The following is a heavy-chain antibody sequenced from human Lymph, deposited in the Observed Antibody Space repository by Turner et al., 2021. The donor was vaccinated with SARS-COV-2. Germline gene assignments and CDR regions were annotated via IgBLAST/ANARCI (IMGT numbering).Heavy chain of an antibody. D-gene: IGHD5-18*01. CDR2: IYSGGTT. CDR3: ARDLDTAGGMDV. V-gene: IGHV3-53*04. J-gene: IGHJ6*02. CDR1: GLTVSSNY. Sequence: EVQLVESGGGLVQPGGSLRLACAAYGLTVSSNYMSWVRQAPGKGLEWVSVIYSGGTTYYADSVKGRVTISRHNSKNTLYLQMNSLRAEDTAVYYCARDLDTAGGMDVWGQGTTVTVSS.